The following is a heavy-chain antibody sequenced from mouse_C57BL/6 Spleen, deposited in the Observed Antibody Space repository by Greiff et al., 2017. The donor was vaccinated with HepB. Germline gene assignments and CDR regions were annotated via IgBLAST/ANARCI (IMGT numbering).Heavy chain of an antibody. CDR2: IYPGGGYT. Sequence: VKLQESGAELVRPGTSVKMSCKASGYTFTNYWIGWAKQRPGHGLEWIGDIYPGGGYTNYNEKFKGKATLTADKSSSTAYMQFSSLTSEDSAIYYCARRHYGSSSLDYWGQGTTLTVSS. J-gene: IGHJ2*01. V-gene: IGHV1-63*01. CDR3: ARRHYGSSSLDY. CDR1: GYTFTNYW. D-gene: IGHD1-1*01.